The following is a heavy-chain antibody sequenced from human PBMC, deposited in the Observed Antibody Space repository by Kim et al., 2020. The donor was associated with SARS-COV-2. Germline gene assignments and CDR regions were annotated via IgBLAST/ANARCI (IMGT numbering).Heavy chain of an antibody. V-gene: IGHV4-39*07. CDR1: GGSISSSSYY. Sequence: SETLSLTCTVSGGSISSSSYYWGWIRQPPGKGLEWIGSIYYSGSTYYNPSLKSRVTISVDTSKNQFSLKLSSVTAADTAVYYCARGIAVAGAALPPNWFDPWGQGTLVTVSS. CDR3: ARGIAVAGAALPPNWFDP. CDR2: IYYSGST. D-gene: IGHD6-19*01. J-gene: IGHJ5*02.